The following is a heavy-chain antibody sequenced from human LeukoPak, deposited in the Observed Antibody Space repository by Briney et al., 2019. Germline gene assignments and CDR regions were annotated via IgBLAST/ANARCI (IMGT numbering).Heavy chain of an antibody. J-gene: IGHJ4*02. Sequence: SVKVSCKASGGTFSSYAISWVRPAPGQGLEWMGGIIPIFGTANYAQKFQGRVTITADESTSTAYMELSSLRSEDTAVYYCARDRDSSGYDRGYYFDYWGQGTLVTVSS. D-gene: IGHD3-22*01. CDR3: ARDRDSSGYDRGYYFDY. V-gene: IGHV1-69*01. CDR1: GGTFSSYA. CDR2: IIPIFGTA.